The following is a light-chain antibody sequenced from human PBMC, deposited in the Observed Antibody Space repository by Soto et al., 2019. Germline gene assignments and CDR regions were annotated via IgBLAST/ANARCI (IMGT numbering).Light chain of an antibody. CDR1: NSNIGRYT. J-gene: IGLJ3*02. CDR2: SNN. Sequence: QSVLTQPPSVSGTPGQRVTISCSGSNSNIGRYTVNWYQQLPGAAPNLLIYSNNQRPSGVPDRFSGSKSGTSASLAISGLQSEDEADYYCAAWDESPNVPVFGGGTKLTVL. CDR3: AAWDESPNVPV. V-gene: IGLV1-44*01.